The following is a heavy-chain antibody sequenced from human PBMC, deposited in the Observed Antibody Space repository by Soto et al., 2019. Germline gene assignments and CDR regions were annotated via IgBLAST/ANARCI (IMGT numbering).Heavy chain of an antibody. D-gene: IGHD2-15*01. V-gene: IGHV2-5*01. CDR3: AHRHDLGGFDI. J-gene: IGHJ3*02. CDR1: GVSLNTRALG. CDR2: INWNDDE. Sequence: SGPTLVNPTQTLTLTCTFSGVSLNTRALGVGWIRQPPGKALEWLALINWNDDERYSPSLKDRLTITKDTSRNHVVLTMTNVDPVDTATYYCAHRHDLGGFDIWGQGTTVTVSS.